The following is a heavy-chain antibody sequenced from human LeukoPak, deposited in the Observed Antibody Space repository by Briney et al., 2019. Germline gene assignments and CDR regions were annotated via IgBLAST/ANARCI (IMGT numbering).Heavy chain of an antibody. CDR1: GFTFSSYW. Sequence: PGGSLRLSCAAPGFTFSSYWMHWVRQAPGKGLVWVSRINSDGSITSYADSVKGRFTISRDNAKNTLNLQMNSLRAEDTAVYYCARAGDYYDSRVGYYYYGMDVWDQGTTVTVSS. V-gene: IGHV3-74*01. J-gene: IGHJ6*02. D-gene: IGHD3-22*01. CDR2: INSDGSIT. CDR3: ARAGDYYDSRVGYYYYGMDV.